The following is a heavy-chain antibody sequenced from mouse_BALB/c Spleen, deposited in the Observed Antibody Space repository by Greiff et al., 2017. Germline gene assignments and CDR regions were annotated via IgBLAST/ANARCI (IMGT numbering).Heavy chain of an antibody. CDR2: ISSGGSYT. V-gene: IGHV5-6*01. CDR1: GFTFSSYG. D-gene: IGHD2-3*01. CDR3: ARQAMMVTTSWYFDV. Sequence: LVESGGDLVKPGGSLKLSCAASGFTFSSYGMSWVRQTPDKRLEWVATISSGGSYTYYPDSVKGRFTISRDNAKNTLYLQMSSLKSEDTAMYYCARQAMMVTTSWYFDVWGAGTTVTVSS. J-gene: IGHJ1*01.